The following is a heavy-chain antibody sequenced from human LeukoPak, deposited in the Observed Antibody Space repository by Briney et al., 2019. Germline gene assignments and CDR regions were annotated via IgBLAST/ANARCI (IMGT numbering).Heavy chain of an antibody. CDR1: GYTFTDYF. Sequence: ASVKVSCKASGYTFTDYFMHWVRQAPGQGLEWMGWINPNSGATKFAQKFQGRVTMTRDKSISTAYMELSSLRSEDTAVYYCARGTVEGFDYWGQGTLVTVSS. CDR2: INPNSGAT. D-gene: IGHD5-24*01. J-gene: IGHJ4*02. CDR3: ARGTVEGFDY. V-gene: IGHV1-2*02.